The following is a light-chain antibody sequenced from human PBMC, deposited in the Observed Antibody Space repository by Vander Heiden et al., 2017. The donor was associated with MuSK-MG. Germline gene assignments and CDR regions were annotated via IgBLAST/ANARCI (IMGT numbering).Light chain of an antibody. Sequence: DMQMTQSPSTLSASVGDRVTITCRASQSISSRLAWYQQKPGKAPKLLIYDASSLESGVPSRFSGSGSGTEFTLTINSLQPDDFAIYYCQHENSSPLTFGGGTKVEIK. CDR3: QHENSSPLT. CDR2: DAS. CDR1: QSISSR. V-gene: IGKV1-5*01. J-gene: IGKJ4*01.